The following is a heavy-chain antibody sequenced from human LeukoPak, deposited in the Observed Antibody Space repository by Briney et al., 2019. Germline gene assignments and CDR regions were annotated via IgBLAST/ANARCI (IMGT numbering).Heavy chain of an antibody. CDR2: INPSGGRT. CDR1: GYTFTSYY. CDR3: ARENYYDSTGYKSDY. D-gene: IGHD3-22*01. V-gene: IGHV1-46*04. J-gene: IGHJ4*02. Sequence: ASVKVSCRASGYTFTSYYMHWVRQAPGQGLYWVGMINPSGGRTAYAQKLQGRVTITRDMSTTTVYMELSSLRSEDTAVYYCARENYYDSTGYKSDYWGQGTLVTVSS.